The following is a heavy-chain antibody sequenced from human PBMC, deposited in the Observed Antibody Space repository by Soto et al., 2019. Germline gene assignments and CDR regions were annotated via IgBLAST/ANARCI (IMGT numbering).Heavy chain of an antibody. V-gene: IGHV1-8*01. CDR2: MNPNSGNT. CDR3: ARVSGDYYYMDV. Sequence: ASAKVSCKASGYTFTSYDINWVRQATGQGLEWMGWMNPNSGNTGYAQKFQGRVTMTRNTSISTAYMELSSLRSEDTAVYYCARVSGDYYYMDVWGKGTTVTVSS. CDR1: GYTFTSYD. J-gene: IGHJ6*03.